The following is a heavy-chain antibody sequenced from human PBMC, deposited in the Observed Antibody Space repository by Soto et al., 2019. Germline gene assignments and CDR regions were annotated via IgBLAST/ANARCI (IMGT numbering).Heavy chain of an antibody. Sequence: QLLESGPGLVKPSETLSLTCTVSGRSISSSSYYWGWIRQPPGKGLEWIGSIYDSGSTYYNPSLKSRVTISVDTSKNQFSLKLRSVTASDTAVYYCAGTPPNIYGVATIYPDYWGQGTLVTVSS. CDR2: IYDSGST. J-gene: IGHJ4*02. CDR3: AGTPPNIYGVATIYPDY. D-gene: IGHD5-12*01. CDR1: GRSISSSSYY. V-gene: IGHV4-39*01.